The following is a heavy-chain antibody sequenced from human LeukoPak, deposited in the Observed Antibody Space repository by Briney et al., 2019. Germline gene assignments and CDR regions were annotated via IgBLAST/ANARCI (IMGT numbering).Heavy chain of an antibody. J-gene: IGHJ6*03. CDR3: AKELGSIAAAGDYYYYYMDV. Sequence: PGGSLRLSCAASGFTFSSYEMNWVRQAPGKGLEWVSGISSSGGSTYYVDSVKGRFTISTDNSKNTLYLQMNSLRAEDTAVYYCAKELGSIAAAGDYYYYYMDVWGKGTSVTISS. D-gene: IGHD6-13*01. V-gene: IGHV3-23*01. CDR1: GFTFSSYE. CDR2: ISSSGGST.